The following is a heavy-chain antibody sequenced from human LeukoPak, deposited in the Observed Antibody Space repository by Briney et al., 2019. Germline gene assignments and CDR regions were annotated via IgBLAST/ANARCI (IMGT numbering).Heavy chain of an antibody. CDR1: GGTFTSYA. V-gene: IGHV1-69*01. CDR3: ASGGSGSSVYYFDY. D-gene: IGHD3-10*01. J-gene: IGHJ4*02. Sequence: GSSGKVSCKASGGTFTSYAISWVRQAPGQGLEWMGGIIPIFGTANYAQKFQGRVTITADESTTTSYMELSSLRSEDTAVYSCASGGSGSSVYYFDYWGQGTLVTVSS. CDR2: IIPIFGTA.